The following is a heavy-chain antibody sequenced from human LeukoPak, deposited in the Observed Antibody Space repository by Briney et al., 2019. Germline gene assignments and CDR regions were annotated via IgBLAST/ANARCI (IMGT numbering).Heavy chain of an antibody. Sequence: SETLSLTCTVSGGSISSGSYYWSWIRQPAGKGLEWIGRIYTSGSTNYNPSRKSRVTIEVDTSKNQFSLKLSSVTAADTAVYYCARVTTMVRGAFANWLDPWGQGTLVTVSS. CDR3: ARVTTMVRGAFANWLDP. CDR2: IYTSGST. D-gene: IGHD3-10*01. CDR1: GGSISSGSYY. V-gene: IGHV4-61*02. J-gene: IGHJ5*02.